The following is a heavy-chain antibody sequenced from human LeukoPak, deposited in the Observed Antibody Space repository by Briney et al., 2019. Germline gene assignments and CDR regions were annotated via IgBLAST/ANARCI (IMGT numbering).Heavy chain of an antibody. J-gene: IGHJ4*02. Sequence: ASVKVSCKASGYTFTSYAMNWVRQAPGQGLEWMGWINPNSGGTNYAQKFQGRVTMTRDTSISTAYMELSRLRSDDTAVYYCARDAIEGDYYDSSGYDYWGQGTLVTVSS. CDR3: ARDAIEGDYYDSSGYDY. CDR2: INPNSGGT. CDR1: GYTFTSYA. D-gene: IGHD3-22*01. V-gene: IGHV1-2*02.